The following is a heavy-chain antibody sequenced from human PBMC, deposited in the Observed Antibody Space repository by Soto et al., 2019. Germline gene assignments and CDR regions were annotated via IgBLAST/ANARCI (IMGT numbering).Heavy chain of an antibody. CDR3: ARPYCNSTACFDLYLDY. V-gene: IGHV3-74*01. CDR1: GFTFSSYW. Sequence: GGSLRLSCAASGFTFSSYWMHWVRQAPGKGLEWVSRINQDGSSTCYVDSVKGRFTISRDNAKNTLYLQMNSLRAEDTAIYYCARPYCNSTACFDLYLDYWGQGTLVTVSS. J-gene: IGHJ4*02. D-gene: IGHD2-2*01. CDR2: INQDGSST.